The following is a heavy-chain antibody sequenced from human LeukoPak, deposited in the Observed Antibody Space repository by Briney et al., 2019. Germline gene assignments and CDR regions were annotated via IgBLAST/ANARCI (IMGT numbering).Heavy chain of an antibody. CDR3: TRYSYGLDAFDI. D-gene: IGHD5-18*01. J-gene: IGHJ3*02. V-gene: IGHV3-15*01. CDR1: GFTFSNAW. Sequence: GGSLRLSCAASGFTFSNAWMSWVRQAPGKGLEWVGRIKSKTDGGTTDYAAPVKGRFTISRDDSKNTLYLQMNSLKTEDTAVYYCTRYSYGLDAFDIWGQGTMVTVSS. CDR2: IKSKTDGGTT.